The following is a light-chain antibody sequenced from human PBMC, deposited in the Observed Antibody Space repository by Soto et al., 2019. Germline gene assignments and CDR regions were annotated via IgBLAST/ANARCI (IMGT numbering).Light chain of an antibody. V-gene: IGLV2-14*03. CDR2: DVT. CDR3: SSDATTSPVV. Sequence: QSALTQPASVSGSPGQSITISCTGTTSDVGASTYVCWYQQHPGQAPKLIIYDVTKRPSGASARFSGSKSGNTASLTISGLQAEDEADYFCSSDATTSPVVFGGGTKLTVL. CDR1: TSDVGASTY. J-gene: IGLJ2*01.